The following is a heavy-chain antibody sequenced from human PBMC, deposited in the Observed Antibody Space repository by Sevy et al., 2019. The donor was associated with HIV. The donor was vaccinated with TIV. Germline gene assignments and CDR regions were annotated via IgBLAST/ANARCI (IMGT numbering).Heavy chain of an antibody. J-gene: IGHJ6*02. CDR2: ISYDGSNK. D-gene: IGHD5-12*01. CDR1: GFSFRNYG. Sequence: GGSLRLSCAASGFSFRNYGIHWVRQAPGKGLEWVAVISYDGSNKYYADSVKGQFTISRDNSNNTLYLEMNSLRVEDTAVYYCAKDRGGYNAHYYYYGMDIWGQGTTVTVSS. V-gene: IGHV3-30*18. CDR3: AKDRGGYNAHYYYYGMDI.